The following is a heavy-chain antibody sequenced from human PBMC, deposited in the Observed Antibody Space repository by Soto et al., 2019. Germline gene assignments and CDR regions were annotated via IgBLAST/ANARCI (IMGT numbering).Heavy chain of an antibody. CDR2: INAGNGNT. CDR3: ARGHDVWNDGSFDY. D-gene: IGHD1-1*01. Sequence: QVQLVQSGAEVKKPGASVKVSCKASGYTFTSYAMHWVRQAPGQRLEWMGWINAGNGNTKYSQKFQGRVTITRDTSASTDYMELSSLRSEDTAVYYCARGHDVWNDGSFDYWGQGTLVTVSS. J-gene: IGHJ4*02. V-gene: IGHV1-3*01. CDR1: GYTFTSYA.